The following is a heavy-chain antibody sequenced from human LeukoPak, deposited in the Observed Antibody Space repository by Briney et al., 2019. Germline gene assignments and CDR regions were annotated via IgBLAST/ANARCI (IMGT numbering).Heavy chain of an antibody. J-gene: IGHJ6*02. CDR3: ARSSSSGDYEYCREV. CDR2: MNPNSGNT. D-gene: IGHD6-6*01. CDR1: GYTFTSYD. Sequence: GSSVKVSCKGSGYTFTSYDINWVRQATGQGLEWMGWMNPNSGNTGYAQKFQGRVTMTRNTSISTAYMELSSLRSEDTAVYYCARSSSSGDYEYCREVWGQGKTVTVSS. V-gene: IGHV1-8*01.